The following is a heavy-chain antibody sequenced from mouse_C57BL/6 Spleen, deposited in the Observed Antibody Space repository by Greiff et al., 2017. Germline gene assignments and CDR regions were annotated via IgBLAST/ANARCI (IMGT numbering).Heavy chain of an antibody. J-gene: IGHJ4*01. CDR3: ARFTTVVADAMDY. CDR1: GYTFTSYW. D-gene: IGHD1-1*01. Sequence: VQLQQPGTELVKPGASVKLSCKASGYTFTSYWMHWVQQRPGQGLEWIGNINPSNGGTNYNEKFKSKATLTVDKSSSTAYMQHSSLTSEDSAVYYCARFTTVVADAMDYWGQGTSVTVSS. CDR2: INPSNGGT. V-gene: IGHV1-53*01.